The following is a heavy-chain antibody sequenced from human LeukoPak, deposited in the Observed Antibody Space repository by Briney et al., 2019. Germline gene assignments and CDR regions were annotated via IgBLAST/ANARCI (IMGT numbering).Heavy chain of an antibody. CDR1: GFTFDDYG. Sequence: GGSLRLSCAASGFTFDDYGMSWVRQAPGKGLESVSGINWNGGSTGYADSVKGRFTISRDNAKNSRYLQMNSLRAEDTALYYCARVNYYYDSSGSYEFDYWGQGTLVTVSS. CDR3: ARVNYYYDSSGSYEFDY. V-gene: IGHV3-20*04. J-gene: IGHJ4*02. D-gene: IGHD3-22*01. CDR2: INWNGGST.